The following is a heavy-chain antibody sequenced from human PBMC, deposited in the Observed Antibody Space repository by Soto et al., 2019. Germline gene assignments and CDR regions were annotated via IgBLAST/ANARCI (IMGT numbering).Heavy chain of an antibody. CDR2: IKQDGSEK. Sequence: GGSLRLSCAASGFTLSNYWMSWVRQAPGKGLEWVANIKQDGSEKNYVDSVKGRFTISRDNAKSTLYLQMNSLRAEDTAVYYCASPFGTFDYWGQGTLVTVSS. D-gene: IGHD1-7*01. J-gene: IGHJ4*02. CDR1: GFTLSNYW. V-gene: IGHV3-7*01. CDR3: ASPFGTFDY.